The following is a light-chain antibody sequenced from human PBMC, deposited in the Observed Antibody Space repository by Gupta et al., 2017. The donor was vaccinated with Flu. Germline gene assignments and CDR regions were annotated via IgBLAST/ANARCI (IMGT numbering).Light chain of an antibody. J-gene: IGKJ4*01. CDR2: KAS. Sequence: SVGDRVTITCRASQSISSWLAWYQQKPGKAPKLLIYKASSLESGVPSRFSGSGSGTEFTLTISSLQPDDFATYYCQQYNTYSLTLGGGTKVEIK. CDR3: QQYNTYSLT. CDR1: QSISSW. V-gene: IGKV1-5*03.